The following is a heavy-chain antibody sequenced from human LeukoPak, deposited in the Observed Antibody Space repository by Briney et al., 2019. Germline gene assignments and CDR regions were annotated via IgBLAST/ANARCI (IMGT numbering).Heavy chain of an antibody. CDR2: INPSGGST. V-gene: IGHV1-46*01. J-gene: IGHJ1*01. CDR1: GYTFTSYY. D-gene: IGHD1-26*01. CDR3: ARDVSGSYHGLRIKH. Sequence: ASVKVSCKASGYTFTSYYMHWVRQAPGQGLEWMGIINPSGGSTSYAQKFQGRVTMTRDMSTSTVYMELSSLRSEDTAVYYCARDVSGSYHGLRIKHWGQGTLVTVSS.